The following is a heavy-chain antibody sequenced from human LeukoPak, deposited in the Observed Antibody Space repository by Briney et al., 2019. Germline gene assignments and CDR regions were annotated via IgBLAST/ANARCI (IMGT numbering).Heavy chain of an antibody. V-gene: IGHV3-23*01. D-gene: IGHD3-10*02. Sequence: GGSLRLSCAASGFTFRTYIMSWVRQAPRRGPEWVSSIIDSGDATYYADSVKGRFTISRDNSKSMLFLQLNSLRAEDTALYYCARDLHYYVAMDVWGQGTTVTVS. J-gene: IGHJ6*02. CDR1: GFTFRTYI. CDR2: IIDSGDAT. CDR3: ARDLHYYVAMDV.